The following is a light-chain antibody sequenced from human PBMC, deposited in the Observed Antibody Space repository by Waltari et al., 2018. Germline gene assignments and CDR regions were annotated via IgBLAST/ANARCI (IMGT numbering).Light chain of an antibody. CDR1: QSISPW. J-gene: IGKJ2*01. Sequence: DIQMTQSPSTLSASVGDRVTITCRASQSISPWLAWYQQKPGKAPTLLIYNASSLQSWVTSRFSGSGSGAEFTLTISSLQPDDFATYYCQQYNSYPYTFGQGTKLEI. CDR2: NAS. V-gene: IGKV1-5*03. CDR3: QQYNSYPYT.